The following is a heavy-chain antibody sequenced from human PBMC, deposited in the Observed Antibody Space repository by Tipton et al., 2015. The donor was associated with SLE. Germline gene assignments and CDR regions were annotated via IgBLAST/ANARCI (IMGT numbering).Heavy chain of an antibody. Sequence: TLSLTCTVSGGSIRSFYWSWIRQPPGKGLEWIGTVYYSGTTYYSPSLKSRVTISLDTSKNHFSLLLNSVTAADTAVYYCAGHPQLAYFDPWGPGTLVTVSS. V-gene: IGHV4-59*04. D-gene: IGHD3-9*01. J-gene: IGHJ4*02. CDR2: VYYSGTT. CDR1: GGSIRSFY. CDR3: AGHPQLAYFDP.